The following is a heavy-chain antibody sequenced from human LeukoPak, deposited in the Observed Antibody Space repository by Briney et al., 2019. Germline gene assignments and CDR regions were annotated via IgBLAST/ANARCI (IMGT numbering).Heavy chain of an antibody. D-gene: IGHD2-8*02. CDR3: ARDGTGGISDY. CDR2: ISSSSSYI. J-gene: IGHJ4*02. V-gene: IGHV3-21*01. Sequence: GGSLRLSCAASGFTFSSYSMNWVRQAPGKGLEGVSSISSSSSYIYYADSVKGRFTISRDNAKNSLYLQMNSLRAEDTAVYYCARDGTGGISDYWGQGTLVTVSS. CDR1: GFTFSSYS.